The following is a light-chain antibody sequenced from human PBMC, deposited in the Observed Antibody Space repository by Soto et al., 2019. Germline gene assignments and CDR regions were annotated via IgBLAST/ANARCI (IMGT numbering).Light chain of an antibody. CDR2: EVS. CDR1: SSDVGAYDF. V-gene: IGLV2-14*03. Sequence: QSARNQPASVSGSPGQSITISCTGTSSDVGAYDFVSWYQQHPDKAPKLMIYEVSNRPSGVSNRFSGSKSVNTATLTISGLQAEDEADYYCSSYTSSSTRVFGTGTKVTVL. J-gene: IGLJ1*01. CDR3: SSYTSSSTRV.